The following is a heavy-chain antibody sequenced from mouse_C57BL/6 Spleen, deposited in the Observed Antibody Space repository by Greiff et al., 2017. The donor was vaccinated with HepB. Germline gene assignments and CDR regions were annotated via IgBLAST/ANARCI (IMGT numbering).Heavy chain of an antibody. CDR3: ARYYYGSRPHYYAMDY. Sequence: VQLQQSGPELVKPGASVKISCKASGYSFTGYYMNWVKQSPEKSLEWIGEINPSTGGTTYNQKFKAKATLTVDKSSSTAYMQLKSLTSEDSAVYYCARYYYGSRPHYYAMDYWGQGTSVTVSS. CDR2: INPSTGGT. D-gene: IGHD1-1*01. J-gene: IGHJ4*01. V-gene: IGHV1-42*01. CDR1: GYSFTGYY.